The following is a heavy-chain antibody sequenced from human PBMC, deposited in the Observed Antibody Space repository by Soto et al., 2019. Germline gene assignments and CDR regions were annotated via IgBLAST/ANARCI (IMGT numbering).Heavy chain of an antibody. D-gene: IGHD6-19*01. J-gene: IGHJ6*02. Sequence: QVQLQESGPGLVKPSETLSLTCTVSGGSVSSGSYYWSWIRQPPGKGLEWIGYIYYSGSTNYNPSLKSRVTISVDTSKNQFSLKLSSVTAADTAVYYCARDGAVAGRAVEGNYYYGMDVWGQGTTVTVSS. CDR2: IYYSGST. CDR1: GGSVSSGSYY. CDR3: ARDGAVAGRAVEGNYYYGMDV. V-gene: IGHV4-61*01.